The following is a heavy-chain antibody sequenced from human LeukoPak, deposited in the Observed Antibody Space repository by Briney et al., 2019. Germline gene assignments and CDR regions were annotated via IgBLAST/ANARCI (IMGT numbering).Heavy chain of an antibody. CDR1: GFSGSSNY. CDR2: IYSGGST. Sequence: GGSVRLSCAASGFSGSSNYMSWVRQAPGKGLEWVSVIYSGGSTYYADSVKGRFTISRDNSKNTLYLQMNSLRAEDTAVYYCARGVPAAIYYFDYWGQGTLVTVSS. J-gene: IGHJ4*02. CDR3: ARGVPAAIYYFDY. V-gene: IGHV3-66*01. D-gene: IGHD2-2*01.